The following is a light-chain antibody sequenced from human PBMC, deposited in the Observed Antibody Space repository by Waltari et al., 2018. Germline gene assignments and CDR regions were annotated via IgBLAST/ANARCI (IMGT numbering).Light chain of an antibody. J-gene: IGKJ5*01. Sequence: DIVLTQSPLSLPVTPGEPASISCRSSQSLLYSNGYNYFDWYLQKPGQSPQLLIYLGSNRAAGVPDRFSGSGSGTDFTLKISRVEAEDVGVYYCMQALQAPVTFGQGTRLEIK. V-gene: IGKV2-28*01. CDR1: QSLLYSNGYNY. CDR3: MQALQAPVT. CDR2: LGS.